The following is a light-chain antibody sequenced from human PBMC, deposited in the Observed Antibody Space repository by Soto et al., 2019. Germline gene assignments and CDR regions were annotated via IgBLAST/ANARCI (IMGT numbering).Light chain of an antibody. CDR2: AVS. CDR3: CSYAGNAYV. V-gene: IGLV2-11*01. J-gene: IGLJ1*01. Sequence: QSALTQPRSVSGSPGQSVTISCTGTSGDVSGYNFVTWYQQHPDKAPKLLIYAVSKRPSGVPDHFSGSKSGNTASLTISGLQAEDEADYYCCSYAGNAYVFGTGTKLTVL. CDR1: SGDVSGYNF.